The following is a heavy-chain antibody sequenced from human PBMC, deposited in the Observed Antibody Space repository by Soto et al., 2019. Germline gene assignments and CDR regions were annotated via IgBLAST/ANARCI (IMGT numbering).Heavy chain of an antibody. CDR3: ARVNWVLMVYAIHWFDP. D-gene: IGHD2-8*01. Sequence: GASVKVSCKASGGTFSSYTISWVRQAPGQGLEWMGRIIPILGIANYAQKFQGRVTITADESTSTAYMELSSLRSEDTAVYYCARVNWVLMVYAIHWFDPWGQGTLVTVSS. V-gene: IGHV1-69*02. CDR1: GGTFSSYT. CDR2: IIPILGIA. J-gene: IGHJ5*02.